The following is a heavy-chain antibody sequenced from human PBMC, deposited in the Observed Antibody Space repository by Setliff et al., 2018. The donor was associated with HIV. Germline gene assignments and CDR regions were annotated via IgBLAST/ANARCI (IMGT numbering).Heavy chain of an antibody. D-gene: IGHD5-12*01. CDR3: ARRRDGYNSAPWRNDY. Sequence: SETLSLTCTVSGGSVSTGNYYWNWIRLPPGKGLEWIGYIFYSGSTNYNPSLKSRVTISVDTSKKQFSLKLRSVTAADTAVYYCARRRDGYNSAPWRNDYWGQGTLVTVSS. CDR2: IFYSGST. V-gene: IGHV4-61*01. J-gene: IGHJ4*02. CDR1: GGSVSTGNYY.